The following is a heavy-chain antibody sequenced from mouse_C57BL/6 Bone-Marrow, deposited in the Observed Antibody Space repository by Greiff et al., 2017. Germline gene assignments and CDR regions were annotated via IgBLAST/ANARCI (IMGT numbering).Heavy chain of an antibody. CDR3: AREGWFPYAIDY. Sequence: QVQLQQPGAELVKPGASVKMSCKASGYTFTSYWITWVKQRPGQGLEWIGDIYPGSGSTNYNEKFKSKATLTVATSSSTAYMQLSSLTSEDSAVYYCAREGWFPYAIDYGYQGTAVTVSS. CDR1: GYTFTSYW. D-gene: IGHD2-3*01. V-gene: IGHV1-55*01. CDR2: IYPGSGST. J-gene: IGHJ4*01.